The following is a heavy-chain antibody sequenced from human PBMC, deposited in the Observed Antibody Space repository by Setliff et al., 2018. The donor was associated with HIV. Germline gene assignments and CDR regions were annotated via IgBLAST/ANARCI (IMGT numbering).Heavy chain of an antibody. V-gene: IGHV3-21*01. CDR2: ISSSSYYI. J-gene: IGHJ4*02. D-gene: IGHD5-18*01. Sequence: GGSLRLSCEASGFSFDDYCMNWVRQAPGKGLEWVSSISSSSYYIYYADSVKGRFTISRDNAKNSRFLQMNSLRAEDTAVYYCASIELAAMVPVDYWGQGTMVTVSS. CDR3: ASIELAAMVPVDY. CDR1: GFSFDDYC.